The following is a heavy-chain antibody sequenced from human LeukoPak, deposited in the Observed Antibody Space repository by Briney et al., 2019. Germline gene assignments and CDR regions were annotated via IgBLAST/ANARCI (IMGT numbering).Heavy chain of an antibody. Sequence: PGGSLRLSCAASGFPFSTYWMHWVRQAPGKGLVWVSRIDSDGSSTNYADSVKGRFTISRDNAKNTLYLQMNGLRAEDTAVYYCAGPPWSALHWGQGTLVTVFS. D-gene: IGHD3-3*01. CDR2: IDSDGSST. CDR1: GFPFSTYW. CDR3: AGPPWSALH. J-gene: IGHJ1*01. V-gene: IGHV3-74*01.